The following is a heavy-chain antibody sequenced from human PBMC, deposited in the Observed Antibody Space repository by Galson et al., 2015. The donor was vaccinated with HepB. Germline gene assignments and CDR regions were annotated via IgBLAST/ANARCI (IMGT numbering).Heavy chain of an antibody. CDR2: IRSKAYGGTT. CDR3: TRIAVEYYFDY. V-gene: IGHV3-49*04. CDR1: GFTFGDYA. J-gene: IGHJ4*02. D-gene: IGHD6-19*01. Sequence: SLRLSCAASGFTFGDYAMSWVRQAPGKGLEWVGFIRSKAYGGTTEYAASVEGRFTISRDDSKSIAYLQMNSLKTEDTAVYYCTRIAVEYYFDYWGQGTLVTVSS.